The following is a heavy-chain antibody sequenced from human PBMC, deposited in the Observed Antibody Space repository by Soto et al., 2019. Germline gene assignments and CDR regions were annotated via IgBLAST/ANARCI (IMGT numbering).Heavy chain of an antibody. CDR1: GGSFSGYY. D-gene: IGHD4-17*01. V-gene: IGHV4-34*01. Sequence: PSETLSLTCAVYGGSFSGYYCSWIRQPPGKGLEWSGEIKHSGSTNYNPSLKSRVTISVDTAKNQFSLKLSSVTAADTAVYYCARGRSARCGDYDYWGQGTLVTVSS. CDR3: ARGRSARCGDYDY. J-gene: IGHJ4*02. CDR2: IKHSGST.